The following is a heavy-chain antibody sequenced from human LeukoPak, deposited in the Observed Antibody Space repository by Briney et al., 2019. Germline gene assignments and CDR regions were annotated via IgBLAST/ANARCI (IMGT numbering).Heavy chain of an antibody. CDR2: IYYSGST. CDR1: GGSISSYY. D-gene: IGHD5-24*01. CDR3: ASVEMATMAFDY. Sequence: SETLSLTCTVSGGSISSYYWNWIRQPPGKGLEWIGHIYYSGSTNYNPSLKSRVTISVDTSKNQFSLKLSSVTAADTAVYYCASVEMATMAFDYWGQGTLVTVSS. V-gene: IGHV4-59*01. J-gene: IGHJ4*02.